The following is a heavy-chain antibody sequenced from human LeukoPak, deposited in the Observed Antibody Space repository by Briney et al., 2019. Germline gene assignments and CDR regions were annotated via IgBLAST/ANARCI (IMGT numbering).Heavy chain of an antibody. CDR1: GGSISSYY. CDR2: IYYSGST. D-gene: IGHD3-22*01. CDR3: ARAGDYYDSSGYYRGLVDY. Sequence: SETLSLTCTVSGGSISSYYWSWIRQPPGKGLEWLGYIYYSGSTNYNPSLRSRVAISVDTSKSQFSLKLSSVTAADTAVYYCARAGDYYDSSGYYRGLVDYWGQGTLVTVSS. J-gene: IGHJ4*02. V-gene: IGHV4-59*12.